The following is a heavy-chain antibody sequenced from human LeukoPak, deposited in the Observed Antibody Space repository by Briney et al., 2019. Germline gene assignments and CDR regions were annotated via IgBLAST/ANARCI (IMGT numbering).Heavy chain of an antibody. Sequence: GGSLRLSCAASGFTFSSYEMNWVRQAPGKGLEWVSYISSSASTMHYADSVKGRFTISRDNARNSLSLQMNSLRVEDTAVYYCARVSYSSSYYFDYWGQGALVTVSS. CDR2: ISSSASTM. V-gene: IGHV3-48*03. CDR3: ARVSYSSSYYFDY. J-gene: IGHJ4*02. D-gene: IGHD6-6*01. CDR1: GFTFSSYE.